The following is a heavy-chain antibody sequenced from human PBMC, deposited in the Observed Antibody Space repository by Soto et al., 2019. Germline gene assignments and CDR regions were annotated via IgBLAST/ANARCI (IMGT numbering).Heavy chain of an antibody. CDR3: AKGHDSTNWEDY. J-gene: IGHJ4*02. Sequence: VQVLEAGGGLVQPGGSLRLSCVGSGFTFSSHVMTWVRQAPGKGLEWVSSISANGGGTYYAESVMGRLPISSDNCRNPLSLQMRNLRAEEPAVYCCAKGHDSTNWEDYWGQGTRVTVSS. V-gene: IGHV3-23*01. D-gene: IGHD1-1*01. CDR1: GFTFSSHV. CDR2: ISANGGGT.